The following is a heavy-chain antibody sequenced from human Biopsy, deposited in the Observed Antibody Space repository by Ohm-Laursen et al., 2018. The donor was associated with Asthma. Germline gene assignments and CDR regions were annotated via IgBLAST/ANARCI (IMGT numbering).Heavy chain of an antibody. CDR3: ARFKRGYSYGYAGVFDY. J-gene: IGHJ4*02. CDR1: GFTFSSYG. V-gene: IGHV3-30*03. D-gene: IGHD5-18*01. Sequence: SLRLSCAASGFTFSSYGMHWVRQAPGKGLEWVAVISYDGSNKYYADSVKGRFTISRDNAKNSLYLQMNSLRDEDTAVYYCARFKRGYSYGYAGVFDYWGQGTLVTVSS. CDR2: ISYDGSNK.